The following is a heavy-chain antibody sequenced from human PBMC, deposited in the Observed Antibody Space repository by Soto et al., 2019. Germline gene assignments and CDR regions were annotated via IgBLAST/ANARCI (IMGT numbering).Heavy chain of an antibody. CDR1: GGSISSGDYY. V-gene: IGHV4-30-4*01. J-gene: IGHJ5*02. Sequence: SETLSLTCTVSGGSISSGDYYWSWIRQPPGKGLEWIGYIYYSGSTYYNPSLKSRVTISVDTSKNQFSLKLSSVTAADTAVYYCASGLTYYDFWSGYSSYNWFDPWGQGTLVTVSS. CDR3: ASGLTYYDFWSGYSSYNWFDP. CDR2: IYYSGST. D-gene: IGHD3-3*01.